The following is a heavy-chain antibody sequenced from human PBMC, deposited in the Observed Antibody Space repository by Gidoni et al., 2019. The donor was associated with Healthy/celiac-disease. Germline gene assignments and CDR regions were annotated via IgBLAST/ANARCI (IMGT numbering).Heavy chain of an antibody. Sequence: EVPLVESGGRLVQPGGSRQLPCAASGFTFSGSAMHWVRQASGQGLEWVGRIRSKANSYATAYAASVKGRFTISRDDSKNTAYLQMNSLKTEDTAVYYCISRIVGATWGQGTLVTVSS. CDR1: GFTFSGSA. CDR2: IRSKANSYAT. D-gene: IGHD1-26*01. J-gene: IGHJ5*02. V-gene: IGHV3-73*02. CDR3: ISRIVGAT.